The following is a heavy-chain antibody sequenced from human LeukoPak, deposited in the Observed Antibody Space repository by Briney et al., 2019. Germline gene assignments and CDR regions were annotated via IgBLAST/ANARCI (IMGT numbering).Heavy chain of an antibody. Sequence: PLASVKVSCKASGGTFSSYAISWVRQAPGQGLEWMGRIIPILGIANYAQKFQGRVTITADKSTSTAYMELSSLRSEDTAVYYCASHDYGGNFDYWGQGTLVTVSS. V-gene: IGHV1-69*04. CDR2: IIPILGIA. CDR1: GGTFSSYA. D-gene: IGHD4-23*01. CDR3: ASHDYGGNFDY. J-gene: IGHJ4*02.